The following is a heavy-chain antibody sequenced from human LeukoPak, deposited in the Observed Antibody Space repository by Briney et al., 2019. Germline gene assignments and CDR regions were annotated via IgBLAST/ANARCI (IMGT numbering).Heavy chain of an antibody. CDR3: ATLQFIAGVAGEADY. Sequence: ASVKVSCKASGYTFTSYGISWVRQAPGQGLEWMGWISAYNGNTNYAQKLQGRVTMTEDTSTDTAYMELSSLRSEDTAVYYCATLQFIAGVAGEADYWGQGTLVTVSS. CDR1: GYTFTSYG. CDR2: ISAYNGNT. D-gene: IGHD6-19*01. V-gene: IGHV1-18*01. J-gene: IGHJ4*02.